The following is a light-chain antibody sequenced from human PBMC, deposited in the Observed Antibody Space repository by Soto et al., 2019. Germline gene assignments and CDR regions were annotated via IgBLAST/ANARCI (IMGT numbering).Light chain of an antibody. J-gene: IGKJ1*01. Sequence: DIVLTQNPSTLSLSPGERATRSCSASQSVGSIYLAWDQQQPGPAHRLLIHGASTRASGIPDRFSGSGSGTDSTLTISRLEPEDFAVYYCQQYGSSPRTFGQGTKVDIK. CDR1: QSVGSIY. V-gene: IGKV3-20*01. CDR3: QQYGSSPRT. CDR2: GAS.